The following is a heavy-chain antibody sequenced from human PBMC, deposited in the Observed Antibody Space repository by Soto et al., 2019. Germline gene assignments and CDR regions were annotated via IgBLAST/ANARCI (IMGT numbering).Heavy chain of an antibody. Sequence: GGSLRLSCAASGFTFSSYSMNWVRQAPGKGLEWVSSISSSSSYIYYADSVKGRFTISRDNAKNSLCLQMNSLRAEDTAVYYCARDSCSGGSCHDAFDIWGQGTMVTVSS. D-gene: IGHD2-15*01. CDR1: GFTFSSYS. CDR3: ARDSCSGGSCHDAFDI. CDR2: ISSSSSYI. J-gene: IGHJ3*02. V-gene: IGHV3-21*01.